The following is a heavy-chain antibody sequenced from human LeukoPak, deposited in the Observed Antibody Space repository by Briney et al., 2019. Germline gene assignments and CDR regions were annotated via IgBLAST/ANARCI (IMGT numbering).Heavy chain of an antibody. Sequence: GGPLRLSCSASGFTFSSYAMHWVRQAPGKGLEYVSAISSNGGSTYYADSVKGRFTISRDNSKNTLYLQMSSLRAEDTAVYYCVKDNVSGVKSGYFYFDYWGQGTLVTVSS. CDR3: VKDNVSGVKSGYFYFDY. CDR1: GFTFSSYA. D-gene: IGHD5-12*01. J-gene: IGHJ4*02. CDR2: ISSNGGST. V-gene: IGHV3-64D*06.